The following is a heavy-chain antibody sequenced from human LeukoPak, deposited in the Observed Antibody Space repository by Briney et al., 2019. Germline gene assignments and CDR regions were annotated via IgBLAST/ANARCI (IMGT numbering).Heavy chain of an antibody. CDR2: ISGSGGST. CDR3: AKDLTYYDSSGYYS. V-gene: IGHV3-23*01. Sequence: PGGSLRLSCAASGFTFDDYAMSWVRQAPGKGLEWVSAISGSGGSTYYADSVKGRFTISRDNSKNTLYLQMNSLRAEDTAVYYCAKDLTYYDSSGYYSWGQGTLVTVSS. J-gene: IGHJ4*02. D-gene: IGHD3-22*01. CDR1: GFTFDDYA.